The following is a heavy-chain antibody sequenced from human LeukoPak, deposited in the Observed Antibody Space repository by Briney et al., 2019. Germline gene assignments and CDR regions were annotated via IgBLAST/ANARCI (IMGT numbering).Heavy chain of an antibody. D-gene: IGHD3-10*01. CDR1: GGSFSGYY. CDR2: INHSGST. CDR3: ARFGSGSLNWFDP. Sequence: SETLSLTCAVYGGSFSGYYWSWIRQPPGKGLEWIGEINHSGSTNHNPSLKSRVTISVDTSKNQFSLKLSSVTAADTAVYYCARFGSGSLNWFDPWGQGTLVTVSS. J-gene: IGHJ5*02. V-gene: IGHV4-34*01.